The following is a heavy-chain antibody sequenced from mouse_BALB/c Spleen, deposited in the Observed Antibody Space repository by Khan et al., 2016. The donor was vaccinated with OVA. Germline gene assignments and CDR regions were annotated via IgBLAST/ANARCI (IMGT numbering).Heavy chain of an antibody. V-gene: IGHV2-3*01. CDR2: IWGDGST. CDR3: AKWGDGSTYAMDY. Sequence: VKLEESGPGLVAPSQSLAITCTVSGFSLTIYGVNWIRQPPGKGLEWLGVIWGDGSTNYHSALISRLSISKDTSKSQVFLKLNSLQTDDTATYYCAKWGDGSTYAMDYWGQGTSVTVSS. CDR1: GFSLTIYG. D-gene: IGHD2-3*01. J-gene: IGHJ4*01.